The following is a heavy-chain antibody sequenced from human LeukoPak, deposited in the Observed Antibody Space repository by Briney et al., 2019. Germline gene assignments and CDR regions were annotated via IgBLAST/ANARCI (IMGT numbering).Heavy chain of an antibody. CDR2: IQSDGSQE. V-gene: IGHV3-33*01. CDR3: ARDSCLIKTCLDY. Sequence: GRSLRLSCATSGFIFSHFGMHWVRQAPGKGPEWVAAIQSDGSQEYFADSVKGRSTISRDKSKSTMYLQIDTLRAEDTAVYYCARDSCLIKTCLDYWGQGTLVTVSS. CDR1: GFIFSHFG. D-gene: IGHD3-10*01. J-gene: IGHJ4*02.